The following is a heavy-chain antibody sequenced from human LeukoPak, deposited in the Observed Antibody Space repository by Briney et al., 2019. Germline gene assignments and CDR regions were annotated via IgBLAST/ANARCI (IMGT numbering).Heavy chain of an antibody. Sequence: SETLSLTCIVSGGSISSGTYYWNWIRQPAGKGLEWIGRIYTSGSTSGSTSCNPSLKSRVTISVDMSKNQFSLSLSSVTAADTAVYYCARVGDTSSYFYYFDYWGQGTLVTVSS. D-gene: IGHD3-22*01. CDR1: GGSISSGTYY. CDR3: ARVGDTSSYFYYFDY. J-gene: IGHJ4*02. V-gene: IGHV4-61*02. CDR2: IYTSGSTSGST.